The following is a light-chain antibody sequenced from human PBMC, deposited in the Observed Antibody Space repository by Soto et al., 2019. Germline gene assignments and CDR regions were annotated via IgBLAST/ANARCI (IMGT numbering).Light chain of an antibody. CDR3: SSHTSGSTRD. CDR1: SSDVGGYDY. V-gene: IGLV2-14*01. CDR2: EVT. Sequence: QSALTQPASVSGSPGQSIAISCTGTSSDVGGYDYVSWYQQQPDKAPKLMIYEVTKRPSGVSNRFSGSKSGNTASLTISGLQAEDEADYYCSSHTSGSTRDFGTGTKLTVL. J-gene: IGLJ1*01.